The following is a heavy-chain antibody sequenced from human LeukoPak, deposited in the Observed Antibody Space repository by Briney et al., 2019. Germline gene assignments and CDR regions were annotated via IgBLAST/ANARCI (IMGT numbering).Heavy chain of an antibody. CDR2: MYHNGST. D-gene: IGHD3-10*01. CDR1: GFTFSSYE. CDR3: ARTMVRGEVDY. J-gene: IGHJ4*02. V-gene: IGHV4-38-2*01. Sequence: LRLSCAASGFTFSSYEMNWVRQAPGKGLEWIGSMYHNGSTYYNPPLKSRVTISVDTSKNQFSLKLSSVTAADTAVYYCARTMVRGEVDYWGQGTLVTVSS.